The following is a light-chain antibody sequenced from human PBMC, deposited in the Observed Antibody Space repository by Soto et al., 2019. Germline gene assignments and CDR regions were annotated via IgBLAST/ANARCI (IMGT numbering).Light chain of an antibody. J-gene: IGKJ4*01. CDR1: RTINTY. Sequence: DVRMTQSPSSLSASVGDTITITCRASRTINTYLNWFQQKPGEPPRLLIYGASTLHDGVPSRFSGSGSGADFTPTISGLQPEHFASYHCQQTYSDISFGGGTKV. V-gene: IGKV1-39*01. CDR2: GAS. CDR3: QQTYSDIS.